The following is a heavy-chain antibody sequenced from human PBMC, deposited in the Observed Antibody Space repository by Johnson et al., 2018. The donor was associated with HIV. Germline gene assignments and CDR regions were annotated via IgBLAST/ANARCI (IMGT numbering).Heavy chain of an antibody. J-gene: IGHJ3*02. Sequence: VQLVESGGGVVQPGRSLRLSCAASGFTFSSYGMHWVRQAPGKGLEWVANIKEHGSEKYYVDSVKGRFTISRDNAKNSLYLQINSLRAEDTAVYYCAREEGNYILTRGDAFDIWGQGTMVTVSS. CDR1: GFTFSSYG. V-gene: IGHV3-7*01. CDR3: AREEGNYILTRGDAFDI. CDR2: IKEHGSEK. D-gene: IGHD3-9*01.